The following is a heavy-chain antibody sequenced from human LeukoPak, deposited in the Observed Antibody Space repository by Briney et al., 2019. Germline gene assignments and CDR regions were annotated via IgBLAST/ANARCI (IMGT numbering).Heavy chain of an antibody. CDR3: ARDEPTSIAAAGYDY. CDR2: INPSGGST. CDR1: GYTFTSYY. J-gene: IGHJ4*02. V-gene: IGHV1-46*01. D-gene: IGHD6-13*01. Sequence: ASVKVSCKASGYTFTSYYMHWVRQAPGQGLEWMGIINPSGGSTSYAQKLQGRVTMTTDTSTSTAYMELRSLRSDDTAVYYCARDEPTSIAAAGYDYWGQGTLVTVSS.